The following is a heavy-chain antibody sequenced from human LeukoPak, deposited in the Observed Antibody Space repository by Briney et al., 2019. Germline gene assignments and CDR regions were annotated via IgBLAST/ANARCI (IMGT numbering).Heavy chain of an antibody. D-gene: IGHD5-18*01. Sequence: GGSLRLSCEASGFTFSRYSLTWVRQAPGKGLEWVSSISSSSSYKYYADSVKGRFTISRDNAKNSLFLQMNSLRAEDTTLYYCAKQADTPMLIWSFTDYWGQGTLVTVSS. CDR1: GFTFSRYS. V-gene: IGHV3-21*01. J-gene: IGHJ4*02. CDR2: ISSSSSYK. CDR3: AKQADTPMLIWSFTDY.